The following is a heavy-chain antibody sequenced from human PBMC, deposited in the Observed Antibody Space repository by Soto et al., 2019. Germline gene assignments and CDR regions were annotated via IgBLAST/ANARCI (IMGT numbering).Heavy chain of an antibody. V-gene: IGHV3-23*01. CDR3: AKGSGHAYYYYGMDV. J-gene: IGHJ6*02. CDR1: GLIFTTYA. Sequence: HPGGSLRLSCAATGLIFTTYAMSWVRQAPGKGLEWVSAISGPGSNTYYADSVKGWFTISRDNSKNTLYLQMESLRAEDTAVYYCAKGSGHAYYYYGMDVWGQGTTVTVSS. D-gene: IGHD6-19*01. CDR2: ISGPGSNT.